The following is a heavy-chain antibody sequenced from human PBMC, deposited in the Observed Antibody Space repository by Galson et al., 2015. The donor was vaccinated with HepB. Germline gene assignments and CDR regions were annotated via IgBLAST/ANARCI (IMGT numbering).Heavy chain of an antibody. Sequence: SLRLSCAASGFTFSDLYMTWLRQAPGKGLEWISHISGSGSAVYYADSVKGRFAISRDNSKKSLFPQLDSLRAEDTAVYYCARGGSDSSYYWVDWGQGILVTVSS. CDR3: ARGGSDSSYYWVD. V-gene: IGHV3-11*01. J-gene: IGHJ4*02. CDR2: ISGSGSAV. CDR1: GFTFSDLY. D-gene: IGHD1-26*01.